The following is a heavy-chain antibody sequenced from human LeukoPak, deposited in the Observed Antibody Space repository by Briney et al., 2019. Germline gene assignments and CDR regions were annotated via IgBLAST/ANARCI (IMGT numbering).Heavy chain of an antibody. V-gene: IGHV3-30-3*01. D-gene: IGHD4-17*01. CDR1: GFTFSSYA. Sequence: GGSLRLSCAASGFTFSSYAMHWVRQAPGKGLEWVAVISYDGSNKYYADSVKGRFTISRDNFKNTLYLQMNSLRAEDTAVYYCARASHEDTVTTLYFQHWGQGTLVTVSS. CDR3: ARASHEDTVTTLYFQH. J-gene: IGHJ1*01. CDR2: ISYDGSNK.